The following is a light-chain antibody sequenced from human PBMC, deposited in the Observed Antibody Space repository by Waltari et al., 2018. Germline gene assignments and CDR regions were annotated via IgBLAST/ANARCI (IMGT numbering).Light chain of an antibody. V-gene: IGLV2-11*01. Sequence: QSALTQPRSESGSPGQSVTISCTGTSSAVGGYAFVSWYQHPGKAPKLMIYDVIKRPSGVPDRFSGSKSGNTASLTISGLQADDEADYYCCSHAGSYPLVFGTGTKVTVL. J-gene: IGLJ1*01. CDR1: SSAVGGYAF. CDR2: DVI. CDR3: CSHAGSYPLV.